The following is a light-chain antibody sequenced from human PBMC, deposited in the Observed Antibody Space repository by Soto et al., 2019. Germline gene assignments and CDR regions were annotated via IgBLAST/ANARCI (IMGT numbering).Light chain of an antibody. CDR1: QSVRSSY. CDR2: GAS. J-gene: IGKJ4*01. V-gene: IGKV3-20*01. CDR3: QQYCRSPLPLP. Sequence: EIVLTQSPGTLSLSPGERATLSCRASQSVRSSYLAWYQQKPGQGPRLLISGASSRATGIPDRFSGSGSGTDFTLTISSREPEDCAVDYCQQYCRSPLPLPLGGGNKVEIK.